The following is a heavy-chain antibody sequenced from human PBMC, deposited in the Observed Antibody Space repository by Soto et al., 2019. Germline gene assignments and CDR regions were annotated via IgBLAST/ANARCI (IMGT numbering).Heavy chain of an antibody. J-gene: IGHJ3*02. CDR2: ISSSGSTI. D-gene: IGHD3-3*01. Sequence: VVPQRLSCAASGFTFGDYYMSWIRQAPGKGLEWVSYISSSGSTIYYADSVKGRFTISRDNAKNSLYLQMNSLRAEDTAVYYCARVGDVHDAFDIWGQGTMVTVPS. V-gene: IGHV3-11*01. CDR1: GFTFGDYY. CDR3: ARVGDVHDAFDI.